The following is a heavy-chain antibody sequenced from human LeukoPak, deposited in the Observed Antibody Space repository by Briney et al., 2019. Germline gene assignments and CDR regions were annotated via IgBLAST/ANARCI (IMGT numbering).Heavy chain of an antibody. CDR1: GFTFSSYA. J-gene: IGHJ4*02. CDR3: ARVSKMGSPFDY. D-gene: IGHD5-24*01. Sequence: GGSLRLSCAASGFTFSSYAMHWVRQAPGKGLEWVAVISHDGSNKYYADSVKGRFTVSRDNSKNTLYLQMNSLRAEDTAVYYCARVSKMGSPFDYWGQGTLVTVSS. V-gene: IGHV3-30-3*01. CDR2: ISHDGSNK.